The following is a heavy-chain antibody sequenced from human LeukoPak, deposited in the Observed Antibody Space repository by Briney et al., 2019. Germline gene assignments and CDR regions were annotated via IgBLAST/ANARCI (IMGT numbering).Heavy chain of an antibody. CDR1: GGSFSGYY. D-gene: IGHD3-22*01. CDR3: ARGAPDYYDSSGSYSIPDY. CDR2: ICYDGSNK. J-gene: IGHJ4*02. Sequence: LSLTCAVYGGSFSGYYWSWIRQAPGKGLEWVAVICYDGSNKYYADSVKRRSTISRDNTKNTLYLQMNSMRAEHTPGYYCARGAPDYYDSSGSYSIPDYWGQGTLVTVSS. V-gene: IGHV3-33*08.